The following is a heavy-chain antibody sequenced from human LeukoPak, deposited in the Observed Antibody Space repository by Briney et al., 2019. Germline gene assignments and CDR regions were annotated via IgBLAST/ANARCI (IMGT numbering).Heavy chain of an antibody. CDR3: ARHYGSGSYYGTEFDY. CDR1: GGSISSYY. D-gene: IGHD3-10*01. CDR2: IYYSGST. Sequence: SETLSLTCTVSGGSISSYYWSWIRQPPGKGLEWIGYIYYSGSTNYNPSLKSRVTISVDTSKNQFSLKLSSVTAADTAVYYCARHYGSGSYYGTEFDYWGQGTLVTVSS. V-gene: IGHV4-59*08. J-gene: IGHJ4*02.